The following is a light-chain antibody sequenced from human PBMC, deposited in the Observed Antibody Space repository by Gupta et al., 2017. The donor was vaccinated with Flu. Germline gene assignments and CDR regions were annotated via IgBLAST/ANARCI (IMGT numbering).Light chain of an antibody. CDR2: AAS. CDR1: QSVSNF. V-gene: IGKV1-39*01. J-gene: IGKJ4*02. CDR3: QQGYSTPKT. Sequence: PSSLSASIGDRVTITCRASQSVSNFLNWYQQKPGKAPRLLIYAASTLQGGVPSRFSGSGSGTDFTLTINSLQLKDFATYYCQQGYSTPKTFGRGTTVEIK.